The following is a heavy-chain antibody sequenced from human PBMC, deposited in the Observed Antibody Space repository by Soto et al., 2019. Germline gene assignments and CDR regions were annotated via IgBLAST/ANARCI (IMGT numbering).Heavy chain of an antibody. Sequence: QVQLVQSGSESMQPGASVKVSCKGSGYNFNSHSIHWLRQAPGQGLEWMGWINPNTGNPTYEQGFTGRFVFSVDTSVSMVYLKIFILKADESAVYYGARDRACGSFDVWGQGTLVIVSS. CDR1: GYNFNSHS. J-gene: IGHJ4*02. CDR3: ARDRACGSFDV. V-gene: IGHV7-4-1*01. D-gene: IGHD2-21*01. CDR2: INPNTGNP.